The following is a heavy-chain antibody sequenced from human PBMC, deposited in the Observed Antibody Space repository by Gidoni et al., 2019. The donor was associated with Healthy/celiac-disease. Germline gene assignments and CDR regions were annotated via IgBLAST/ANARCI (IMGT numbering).Heavy chain of an antibody. V-gene: IGHV1-2*02. CDR2: SKPNSGGT. D-gene: IGHD2-2*02. CDR3: ARAKNVVPAAIPGY. J-gene: IGHJ4*02. CDR1: GYTFTGYY. Sequence: QVQLVQSGAAVKKPGASVKVSCKASGYTFTGYYMHWVRQAPGQGLEWMGWSKPNSGGTNYAQKFQGRVTMTRDTSISTAYMELSRLRSDDTAVYYCARAKNVVPAAIPGYWGQGTLVTVSS.